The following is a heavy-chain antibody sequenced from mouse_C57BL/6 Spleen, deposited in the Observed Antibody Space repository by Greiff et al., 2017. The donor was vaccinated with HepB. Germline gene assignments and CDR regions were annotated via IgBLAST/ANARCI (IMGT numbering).Heavy chain of an antibody. J-gene: IGHJ4*01. D-gene: IGHD2-5*01. CDR2: IYPGNSDT. V-gene: IGHV1-5*01. CDR1: GYTFTSYW. CDR3: TSPPWDSNDYAMDY. Sequence: VQLQQSGTVLARPGASVKMSCKTSGYTFTSYWMHWVNQRPGQGLEWIGAIYPGNSDTSYNQKFKGKAKLTAVTSASTAYMELSSLTNEDSAVYYCTSPPWDSNDYAMDYWGQGTSVTVSS.